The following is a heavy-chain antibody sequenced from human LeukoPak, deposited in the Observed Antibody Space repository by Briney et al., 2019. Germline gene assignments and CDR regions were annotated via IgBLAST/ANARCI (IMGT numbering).Heavy chain of an antibody. J-gene: IGHJ3*02. D-gene: IGHD6-19*01. CDR2: INHSGST. CDR1: GGSFSGYY. CDR3: ARGSRYSSGWSKKNGAFDI. Sequence: SETLSLTCAVYGGSFSGYYWSWIRQPPGKGLEWIGEINHSGSTNYNPSLKSRVTISVDTSKNQFSLKLSSVTAADTAVYYCARGSRYSSGWSKKNGAFDIWGQGTMVTVSS. V-gene: IGHV4-34*01.